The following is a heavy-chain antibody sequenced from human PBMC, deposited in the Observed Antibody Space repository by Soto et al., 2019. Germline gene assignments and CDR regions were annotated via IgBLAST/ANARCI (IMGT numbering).Heavy chain of an antibody. CDR3: ARVVVSASSNAFDS. V-gene: IGHV1-18*01. J-gene: IGHJ3*02. D-gene: IGHD5-12*01. CDR2: ISPYTGDT. Sequence: QVQLVQSGAEVKKPGASVKVSCEASGYTFTTYGISWVRQAPGQVLEWMGWISPYTGDTNYAQILQGRVTLTTATPTSQGYMAVWSLSTADTAVYYCARVVVSASSNAFDSWGQGTMVTV. CDR1: GYTFTTYG.